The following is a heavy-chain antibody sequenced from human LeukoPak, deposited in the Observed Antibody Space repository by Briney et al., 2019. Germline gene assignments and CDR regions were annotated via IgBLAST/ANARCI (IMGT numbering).Heavy chain of an antibody. J-gene: IGHJ4*02. Sequence: GSLRLSCAASGFTFSSYTMHWIRQAPGKGLEWVSSISGSNSYIFYADSVKGRFTVSRDNAKDSLYLQMNSLRAEDTAVYYCAKDGGEYYYDSSGYLVRSYYFDYWGQGTLVTVSS. CDR2: ISGSNSYI. D-gene: IGHD3-22*01. V-gene: IGHV3-21*01. CDR3: AKDGGEYYYDSSGYLVRSYYFDY. CDR1: GFTFSSYT.